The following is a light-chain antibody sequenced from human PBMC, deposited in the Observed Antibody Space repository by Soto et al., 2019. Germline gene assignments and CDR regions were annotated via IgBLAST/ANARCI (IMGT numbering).Light chain of an antibody. CDR2: GTS. J-gene: IGKJ5*01. Sequence: EIVLTQSPDTLSLSPGERATVSCRASQNVDSYLAWYQHKPGQAPRLLIYGTSSRAIGIPGRFSGSGSGTDFTLTISRVEPEDCAGYYCQQYATSPTTFGQGARLDNK. CDR1: QNVDSY. CDR3: QQYATSPTT. V-gene: IGKV3-20*01.